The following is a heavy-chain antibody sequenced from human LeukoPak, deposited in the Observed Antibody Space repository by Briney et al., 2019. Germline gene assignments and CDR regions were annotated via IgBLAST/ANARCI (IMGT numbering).Heavy chain of an antibody. CDR3: ARAYCSGDCPSGGY. CDR1: GYTFSDFY. CDR2: INPNSGGT. J-gene: IGHJ4*02. D-gene: IGHD2-21*02. Sequence: ASVKVSCKSSGYTFSDFYIHWVRQAPGQGLEWMGWINPNSGGTNYAQKFQGRVSTTRDTSIRTAYMDLSSLRSDDTAMYYCARAYCSGDCPSGGYWGQGTLVTVSS. V-gene: IGHV1-2*02.